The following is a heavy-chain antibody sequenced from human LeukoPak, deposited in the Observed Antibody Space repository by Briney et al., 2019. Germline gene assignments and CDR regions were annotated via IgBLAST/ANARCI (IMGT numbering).Heavy chain of an antibody. V-gene: IGHV4-59*02. J-gene: IGHJ4*02. Sequence: SETLSLTCTVSGGSVTTYYWSWIRQPPGKGLEWIGYIYDSGSTNYNPSLKSRVTISVDTSKNQFSLKLSSVTAADTAVYYCARERRDGYNRAVDYWGQGTLVTVSS. CDR3: ARERRDGYNRAVDY. CDR1: GGSVTTYY. D-gene: IGHD5-24*01. CDR2: IYDSGST.